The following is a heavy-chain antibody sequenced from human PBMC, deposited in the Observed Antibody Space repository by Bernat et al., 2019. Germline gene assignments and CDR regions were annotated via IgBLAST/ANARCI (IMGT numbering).Heavy chain of an antibody. CDR2: ISGRGGST. D-gene: IGHD2-2*01. CDR3: AKTSIVVVPAARRDYFDY. CDR1: GFTFSSYA. J-gene: IGHJ4*02. V-gene: IGHV3-23*01. Sequence: EVQLLESGGGLVQPGGSLRLPCAASGFTFSSYAMSWVRQAPGKGLEWVSAISGRGGSTYYADSVKGRFTIPRDNSKNTLYLQMNSLRAEDTAVYYCAKTSIVVVPAARRDYFDYWGQGTLVTVSS.